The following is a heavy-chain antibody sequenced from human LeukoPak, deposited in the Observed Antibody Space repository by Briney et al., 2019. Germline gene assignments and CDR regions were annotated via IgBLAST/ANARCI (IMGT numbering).Heavy chain of an antibody. CDR3: AKDRMKWRVAAASIEY. CDR2: ISPSSSYI. D-gene: IGHD2-2*01. J-gene: IGHJ4*02. Sequence: GGSLRLSCAASGFSFSGYSINWVRQAPGKGLEWVSSISPSSSYIYYADSVKGRFTISRDNAKNSLYLQMNSLRAEDTAVYYCAKDRMKWRVAAASIEYWGRGTLVTVST. V-gene: IGHV3-21*01. CDR1: GFSFSGYS.